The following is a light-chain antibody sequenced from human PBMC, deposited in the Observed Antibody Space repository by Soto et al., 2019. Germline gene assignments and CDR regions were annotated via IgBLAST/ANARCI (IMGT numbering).Light chain of an antibody. V-gene: IGKV3-20*01. J-gene: IGKJ3*01. CDR2: GAS. Sequence: EVVLTQSPGTLSLSPGERATLSCRASQSVSDSYLAWYQQKPGQAPRLLIHGASSRATGIPDRFSGSGSGTDFTLTISRLEPEDFAVYYCQLYGSSPVFTFGPGTKVDIK. CDR3: QLYGSSPVFT. CDR1: QSVSDSY.